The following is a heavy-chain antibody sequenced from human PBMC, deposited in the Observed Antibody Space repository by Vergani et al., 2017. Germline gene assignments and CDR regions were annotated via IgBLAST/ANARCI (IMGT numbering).Heavy chain of an antibody. Sequence: EVQLVESGGGLVKPGGSLRLSCAASGFTFSSYSMNWVRQAPGKGLEWVSSISSSSSYIYYADSVKGLFTISRDNAENSLYLQMNSLRAEDTAVYYCARDGTYDSSGYYTGSPFDYWGQGTLVTVSS. CDR2: ISSSSSYI. J-gene: IGHJ4*02. CDR1: GFTFSSYS. D-gene: IGHD3-22*01. V-gene: IGHV3-21*01. CDR3: ARDGTYDSSGYYTGSPFDY.